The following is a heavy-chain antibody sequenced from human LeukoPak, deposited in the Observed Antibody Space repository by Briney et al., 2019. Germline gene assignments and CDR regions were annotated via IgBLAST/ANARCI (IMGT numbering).Heavy chain of an antibody. Sequence: GGSLRLSCAASGFIFTNAWMSWVRQAPGKGLEWVSGISWNSGSIGYADSVKGRFTISRDNAKNSLYLQMNSLRAEDTALYYCAKDRRGYYYYYMDVWGKGTTVTVSS. V-gene: IGHV3-9*01. CDR3: AKDRRGYYYYYMDV. J-gene: IGHJ6*03. CDR2: ISWNSGSI. CDR1: GFIFTNAW.